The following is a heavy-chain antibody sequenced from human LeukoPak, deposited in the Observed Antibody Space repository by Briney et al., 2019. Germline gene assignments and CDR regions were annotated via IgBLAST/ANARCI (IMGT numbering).Heavy chain of an antibody. CDR3: ARDLGSSGWFRGMDV. D-gene: IGHD6-19*01. CDR2: INPSGGST. Sequence: GASVKVSCKASGYTFTKYCMHWVRQAPGQGLEWMAIINPSGGSTTYAQKFQGRVTMTRDTSTSTVYMELSSLRSEDTAVYYCARDLGSSGWFRGMDVWGQGTTVTVSS. V-gene: IGHV1-46*01. J-gene: IGHJ6*02. CDR1: GYTFTKYC.